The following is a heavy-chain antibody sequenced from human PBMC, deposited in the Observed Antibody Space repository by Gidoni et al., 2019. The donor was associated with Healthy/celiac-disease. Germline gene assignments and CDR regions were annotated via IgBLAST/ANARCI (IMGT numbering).Heavy chain of an antibody. CDR1: GGSFSGYY. V-gene: IGHV4-34*01. CDR3: ARGLGYSYGLDY. CDR2: IKHSGST. Sequence: QVQLLQLGAGLLQPSQTLSLTCAVYGGSFSGYYWSWIRQPPGKGLEWIGEIKHSGSTNYNPSLKSRVTISVDTSKNQFSLKLSSVTAADTAVYYCARGLGYSYGLDYWGQGTLVTVSS. J-gene: IGHJ4*02. D-gene: IGHD5-18*01.